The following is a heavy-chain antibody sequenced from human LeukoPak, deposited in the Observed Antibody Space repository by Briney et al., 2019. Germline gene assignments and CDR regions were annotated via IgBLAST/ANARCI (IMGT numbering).Heavy chain of an antibody. D-gene: IGHD3-10*01. V-gene: IGHV3-23*01. CDR1: GFAFSIYG. CDR3: AKDAGSSEYYYGSGS. Sequence: GGSLRLSCAASGFAFSIYGMGWVRQSPGKGLEWVSIHCGSDGNTYYAESVKGRFTISRDNSKNTLYLQMNSLRAEDTAVYYCAKDAGSSEYYYGSGSWGQGTLVTFSS. J-gene: IGHJ4*02. CDR2: HCGSDGNT.